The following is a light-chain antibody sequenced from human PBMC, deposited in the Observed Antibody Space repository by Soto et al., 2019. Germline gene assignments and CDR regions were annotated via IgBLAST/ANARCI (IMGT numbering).Light chain of an antibody. CDR2: TAS. CDR3: QKNIGAPRT. J-gene: IGKJ1*01. CDR1: QDIGSY. V-gene: IGKV1-27*01. Sequence: DIQMTQSPSSLSASVGDRVTITCRASQDIGSYLSWYQQKPGRVPRLLIYTASTLLAGVPSRFSGSRSGTDFTLTISRLQPEDAATYCCQKNIGAPRTFGQGTKVEIK.